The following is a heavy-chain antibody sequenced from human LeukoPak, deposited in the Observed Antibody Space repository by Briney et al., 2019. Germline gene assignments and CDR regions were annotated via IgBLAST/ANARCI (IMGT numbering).Heavy chain of an antibody. CDR3: ARDPRGATVTSLKIDY. CDR1: GFTFSSYS. CDR2: ISSGRTYI. Sequence: PGGSLRLSCAGSGFTFSSYSMNWVRQAPGKGLEWVSSISSGRTYIYYADSAKGRFTISRDNAQNSLYLQMNSLRAEDTAVYYCARDPRGATVTSLKIDYWGQGTLVTVSS. J-gene: IGHJ4*02. D-gene: IGHD4-17*01. V-gene: IGHV3-21*01.